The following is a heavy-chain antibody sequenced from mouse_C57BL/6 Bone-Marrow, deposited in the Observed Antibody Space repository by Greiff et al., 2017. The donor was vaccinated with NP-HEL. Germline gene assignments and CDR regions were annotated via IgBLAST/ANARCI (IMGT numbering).Heavy chain of an antibody. J-gene: IGHJ1*03. Sequence: EVQLVESGGGLVKPGGSLKLSCAASGFTFSSYAMSWVRQTPEKRLEWVATISDGGSYTYYPDNVKGRFTISRDNAKNNLYLQMSHLKSEDTAMYYCARASNSDVWGTGTTVTVSS. CDR3: ARASNSDV. CDR1: GFTFSSYA. D-gene: IGHD5-1*01. V-gene: IGHV5-4*01. CDR2: ISDGGSYT.